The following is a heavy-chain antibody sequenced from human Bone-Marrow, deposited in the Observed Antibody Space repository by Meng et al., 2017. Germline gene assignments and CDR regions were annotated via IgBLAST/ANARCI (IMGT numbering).Heavy chain of an antibody. D-gene: IGHD3-22*01. J-gene: IGHJ3*02. CDR3: ARSNVGDTMIVVVFGKAAFDI. V-gene: IGHV3-7*01. CDR2: IKQDGSEK. CDR1: GFTFSSYW. Sequence: GESLKISCAASGFTFSSYWMSWVRQAPGKGLEWVANIKQDGSEKYYVDSVKGRFTISRDNAKNSLYLQMNSLRAEDTAVYYCARSNVGDTMIVVVFGKAAFDIWGQGTMVTVSS.